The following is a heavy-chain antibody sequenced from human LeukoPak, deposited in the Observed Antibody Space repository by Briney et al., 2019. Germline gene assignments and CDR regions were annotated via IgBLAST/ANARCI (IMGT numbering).Heavy chain of an antibody. D-gene: IGHD2/OR15-2a*01. J-gene: IGHJ6*02. CDR3: ASYLTSIPSGMDV. Sequence: GGSLRLSCAASGFTFSSYWMHWVRQAPGKGLVWVSRISTDGSSTTYADSVKGRFTISRDNVKNTLFLQMNSLRAKDTAVYYCASYLTSIPSGMDVWGQGTTVTVSS. CDR1: GFTFSSYW. CDR2: ISTDGSST. V-gene: IGHV3-74*01.